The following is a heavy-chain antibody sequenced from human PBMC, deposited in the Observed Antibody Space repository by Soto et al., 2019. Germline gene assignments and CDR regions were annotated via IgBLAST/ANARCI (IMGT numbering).Heavy chain of an antibody. J-gene: IGHJ6*02. CDR1: GFTFSSYS. Sequence: PGGSLRLSCAASGFTFSSYSMNWVRQAPGKGLEWVSSISSSSSYIYYADSVKGRFTISRDNAKNSLYLQMNSLRAEDTAVYYCARVLAGTGWYYYGMDVWGQGTTVTVSS. CDR2: ISSSSSYI. V-gene: IGHV3-21*01. D-gene: IGHD6-19*01. CDR3: ARVLAGTGWYYYGMDV.